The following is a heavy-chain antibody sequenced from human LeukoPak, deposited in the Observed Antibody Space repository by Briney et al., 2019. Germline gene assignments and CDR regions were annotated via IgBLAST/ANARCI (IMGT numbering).Heavy chain of an antibody. V-gene: IGHV4-59*01. CDR3: ARDRIGSGYHGGDAFDI. CDR2: IYYSGST. Sequence: SETLSLTCTVSGGSISTDYWSWIRQPPGKGLEWIGYIYYSGSTNYKPSLKSRVSISVDTSKNQFSLHLTSVTAADTAVYYCARDRIGSGYHGGDAFDIWVQGAMVTVSS. CDR1: GGSISTDY. J-gene: IGHJ3*02. D-gene: IGHD5-12*01.